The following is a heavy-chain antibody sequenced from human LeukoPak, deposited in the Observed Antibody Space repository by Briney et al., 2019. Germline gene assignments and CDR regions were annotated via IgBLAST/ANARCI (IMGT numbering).Heavy chain of an antibody. Sequence: PSETLSLTCAVSGHSISTGYYCCWIRQPPGKRLEWIGSMSHNRGTYYNPSLKSRVTISMDTSKNQLSLRLTSVTAADTAVYYCASYYASGVSAYNYYGMDVWGKGTTVTVSS. CDR3: ASYYASGVSAYNYYGMDV. D-gene: IGHD3-10*01. V-gene: IGHV4-38-2*01. CDR1: GHSISTGYY. J-gene: IGHJ6*04. CDR2: MSHNRGT.